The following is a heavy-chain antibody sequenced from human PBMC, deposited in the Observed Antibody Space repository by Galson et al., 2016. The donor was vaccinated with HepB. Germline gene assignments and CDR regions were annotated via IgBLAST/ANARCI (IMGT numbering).Heavy chain of an antibody. J-gene: IGHJ3*02. CDR3: ASFGGVIAYDAFDS. CDR2: TSHDGNSN. CDR1: GFTFKSYA. V-gene: IGHV3-30-3*01. D-gene: IGHD3-16*02. Sequence: SLRLSCAASGFTFKSYAMYWVRQAPGKGLEWVAVTSHDGNSNSYADSVKGRFTISRDNSKNTLYLQMNSLRVEDTAVYYCASFGGVIAYDAFDSWGQGTMVTVSS.